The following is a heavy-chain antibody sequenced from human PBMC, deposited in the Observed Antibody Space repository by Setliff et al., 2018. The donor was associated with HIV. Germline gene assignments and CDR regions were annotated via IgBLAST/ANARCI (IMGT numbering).Heavy chain of an antibody. CDR1: GYTFSSCG. V-gene: IGHV1-18*01. CDR2: ISGNNGNR. D-gene: IGHD3-16*01. Sequence: ASVKVSCKASGYTFSSCGFSWVRQAPGQGLEWMGWISGNNGNRNYAQRLQGRVTMTTDTSTSTAYMELRSLRSDDTAVYYCAREGLLGIWGQGTMVTVSS. CDR3: AREGLLGI. J-gene: IGHJ3*02.